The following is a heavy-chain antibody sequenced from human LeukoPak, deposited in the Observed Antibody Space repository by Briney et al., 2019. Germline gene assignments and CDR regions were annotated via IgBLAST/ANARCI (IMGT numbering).Heavy chain of an antibody. D-gene: IGHD1-14*01. CDR2: ISSSSSTM. J-gene: IGHJ6*03. V-gene: IGHV3-48*01. CDR3: ARVTTSASYYMDV. Sequence: GGSLRLSCAASGFTFGTYSMNWVRQAPGKGLEWVSYISSSSSTMYYADSVKGRFTSSRDNAKNSLYLHMNSLRAEDTAVYYCARVTTSASYYMDVWGKGATVIVSS. CDR1: GFTFGTYS.